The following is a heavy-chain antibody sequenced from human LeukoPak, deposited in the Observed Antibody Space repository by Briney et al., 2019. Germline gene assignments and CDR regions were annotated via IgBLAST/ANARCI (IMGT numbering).Heavy chain of an antibody. V-gene: IGHV3-23*01. Sequence: PGGSLRLSCAASGFTFSSYAMSWVRQAPGKGLEWVSAISGSGGSTYYADSVKGRFTISRGNSKNTLYLQMNSLRAEDTAVYYCAKGSLRGSMVRGVSYPLLGYWGQGTLVTVSS. D-gene: IGHD3-10*01. CDR2: ISGSGGST. CDR3: AKGSLRGSMVRGVSYPLLGY. CDR1: GFTFSSYA. J-gene: IGHJ4*02.